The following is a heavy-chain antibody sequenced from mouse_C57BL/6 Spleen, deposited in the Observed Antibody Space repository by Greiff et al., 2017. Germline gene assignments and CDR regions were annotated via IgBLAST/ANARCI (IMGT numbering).Heavy chain of an antibody. J-gene: IGHJ2*01. D-gene: IGHD4-1*02. V-gene: IGHV2-2*01. CDR1: GFSLTSYG. CDR3: ASQLGRGGYFDY. CDR2: IWSGGST. Sequence: QVHVKQSGPGLVQPSQSLSITCTVSGFSLTSYGVHWVRQSPGKGLEWLGVIWSGGSTVYNAAFISRLSISKDNAKSQVFFKMNSLQADDTAIYYCASQLGRGGYFDYWGQGTTLTVSS.